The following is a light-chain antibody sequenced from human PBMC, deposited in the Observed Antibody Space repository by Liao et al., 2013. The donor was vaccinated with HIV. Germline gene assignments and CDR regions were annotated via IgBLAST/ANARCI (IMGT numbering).Light chain of an antibody. J-gene: IGLJ2*01. CDR2: EDT. CDR1: KLGDKY. CDR3: QSWDSATVV. Sequence: SYELTQPPSVSVSPGQTASITCSGDKLGDKYTFWYQQKPGQSPVLVMYEDTKRPSGTPERFSGSNSGNTATLTISGTQTMDEADYYCQSWDSATVVFGGGTKLTVL. V-gene: IGLV3-1*01.